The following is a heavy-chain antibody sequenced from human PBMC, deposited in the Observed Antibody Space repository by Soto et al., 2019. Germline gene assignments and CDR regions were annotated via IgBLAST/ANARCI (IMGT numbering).Heavy chain of an antibody. CDR1: GVSLTSYY. CDR2: IIYNGTT. Sequence: SETLSLTCSVSGVSLTSYYWSWIRQTPGKTLEWIGCIIYNGTTNYNPSLKSRVTISLDMSKNQFSLKLKSVSAEDTALYYCARGKGTHRYWGPGTLVTVSS. V-gene: IGHV4-59*01. D-gene: IGHD3-10*01. J-gene: IGHJ4*02. CDR3: ARGKGTHRY.